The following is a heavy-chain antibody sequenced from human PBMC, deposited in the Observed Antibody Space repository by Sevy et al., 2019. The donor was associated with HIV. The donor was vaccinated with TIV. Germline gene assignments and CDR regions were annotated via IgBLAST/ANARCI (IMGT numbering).Heavy chain of an antibody. J-gene: IGHJ4*02. CDR3: ARDPDILSGYPSHYFDY. Sequence: GGSPRLSCAASGFSFSKYWMSWVRQAPGKGLEWVANIKEDGSQKNYLESVKGRFTISRDNAKNLLYLQMNNLRADDTAVYYCARDPDILSGYPSHYFDYWGQGTLVTVSS. CDR1: GFSFSKYW. V-gene: IGHV3-7*01. D-gene: IGHD3-9*01. CDR2: IKEDGSQK.